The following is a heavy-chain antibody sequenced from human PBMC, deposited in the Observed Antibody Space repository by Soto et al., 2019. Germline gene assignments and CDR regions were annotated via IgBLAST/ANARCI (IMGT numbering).Heavy chain of an antibody. J-gene: IGHJ6*02. CDR3: ARVGVDTAVVDGGYYYYPLDV. Sequence: PGGSLRLSCAASGFNFRNYGMHWVRQAPGKGLVWVSRINSDGSSTRYADSVKGRFTISRDNAKNTLFLQMNSLRADDTAVYYCARVGVDTAVVDGGYYYYPLDVWGQGTTVTVSS. V-gene: IGHV3-74*01. D-gene: IGHD5-18*01. CDR1: GFNFRNYG. CDR2: INSDGSST.